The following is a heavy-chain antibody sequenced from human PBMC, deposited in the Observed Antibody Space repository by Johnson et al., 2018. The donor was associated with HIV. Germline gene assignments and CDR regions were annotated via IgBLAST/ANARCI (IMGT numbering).Heavy chain of an antibody. CDR1: GLSFRDYA. V-gene: IGHV3-49*04. Sequence: VQLVESGGGLVQPGRSLRLSCTASGLSFRDYAMSWVRQAPGKGLEWVGFIRSKAYGGTTEYAASVKGRFTISRDDSKSIAYLQMNSLKTEDTAVYFCARDAPNFFDSSGVRDDAFDIWGQGTMVTVSS. CDR3: ARDAPNFFDSSGVRDDAFDI. CDR2: IRSKAYGGTT. J-gene: IGHJ3*02. D-gene: IGHD3-22*01.